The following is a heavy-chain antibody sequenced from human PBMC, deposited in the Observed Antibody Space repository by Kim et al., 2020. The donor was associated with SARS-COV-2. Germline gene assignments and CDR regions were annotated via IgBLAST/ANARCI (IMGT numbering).Heavy chain of an antibody. Sequence: GKGRFTISRENAKNSVYLQMKSLRAEDTAVYYCARDLGIVGTGGADGMDVWGQGTTVTVSS. V-gene: IGHV3-11*06. J-gene: IGHJ6*02. CDR3: ARDLGIVGTGGADGMDV. D-gene: IGHD1-26*01.